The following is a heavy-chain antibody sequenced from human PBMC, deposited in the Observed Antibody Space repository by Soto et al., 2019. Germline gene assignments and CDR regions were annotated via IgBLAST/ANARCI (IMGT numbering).Heavy chain of an antibody. CDR1: GYTFSKYD. D-gene: IGHD3-3*01. CDR3: VRQYFDFWTDFPDFDY. J-gene: IGHJ4*02. Sequence: QVQLVQSGTEVKTPGASVKVSCKTSGYTFSKYDISWVRQAPGQGLEWMGLISANSGRANYAQKLQSRVTMTTDTSTSTAYMELGSLRSDDTAVYYCVRQYFDFWTDFPDFDYWGQGTLVTVSS. CDR2: ISANSGRA. V-gene: IGHV1-18*01.